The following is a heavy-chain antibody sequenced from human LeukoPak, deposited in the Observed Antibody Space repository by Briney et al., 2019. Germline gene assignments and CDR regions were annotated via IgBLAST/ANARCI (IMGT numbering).Heavy chain of an antibody. CDR3: ARDGGYCSGGSCSPRIFVGYYFDY. D-gene: IGHD2-15*01. Sequence: GESLRLSCAASGCTFSSYWMSWVRQPPGKGLEWVANIKQDGSEKYYVDAVKGRFTISRDNAKNTLYLQMNSLRAEDTAVYYCARDGGYCSGGSCSPRIFVGYYFDYWGQGTLVTVSS. V-gene: IGHV3-7*01. J-gene: IGHJ4*02. CDR2: IKQDGSEK. CDR1: GCTFSSYW.